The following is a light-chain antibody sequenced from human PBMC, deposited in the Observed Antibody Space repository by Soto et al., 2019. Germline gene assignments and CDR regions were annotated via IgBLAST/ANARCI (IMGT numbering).Light chain of an antibody. J-gene: IGKJ2*01. Sequence: EIVMTQSPATLSVSPGERATLSCRASQSVSTNLAWYQQKPGQAPRLLIYNALTRATGIPARFSGSGSGTEFTLTISSLQSEDFAVYYCQHYADSPHTFGQGTKLEIK. V-gene: IGKV3-15*01. CDR1: QSVSTN. CDR2: NAL. CDR3: QHYADSPHT.